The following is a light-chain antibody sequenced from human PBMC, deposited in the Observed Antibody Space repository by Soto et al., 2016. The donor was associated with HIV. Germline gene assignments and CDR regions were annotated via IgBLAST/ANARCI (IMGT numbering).Light chain of an antibody. CDR1: QDINNY. J-gene: IGKJ1*01. V-gene: IGKV1-16*02. CDR3: QQYNSEAT. Sequence: DIQMTQSPSTLSASVGDRVTITCRASQDINNYLAWFQQKPGKAPKSLIYAASTLQSGVSSKFSGSGSGTDFTLTISSLQPEDLATXYCQQYNSEATFGQGTKVEIK. CDR2: AAS.